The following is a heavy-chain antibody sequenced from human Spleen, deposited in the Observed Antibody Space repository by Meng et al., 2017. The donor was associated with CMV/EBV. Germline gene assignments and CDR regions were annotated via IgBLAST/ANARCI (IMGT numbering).Heavy chain of an antibody. CDR3: AREAAIAGTSD. D-gene: IGHD6-13*01. CDR1: GAPLSSGAYH. V-gene: IGHV4-31*03. Sequence: CTVSGAPLSSGAYHWTWIRQHPGKGLEWIGHISNSGSNYYNPSLRSRVTISLDTSKNQFSLKLSSVTAADTAVYYCAREAAIAGTSDWGQGTLVTVSS. CDR2: ISNSGSN. J-gene: IGHJ4*02.